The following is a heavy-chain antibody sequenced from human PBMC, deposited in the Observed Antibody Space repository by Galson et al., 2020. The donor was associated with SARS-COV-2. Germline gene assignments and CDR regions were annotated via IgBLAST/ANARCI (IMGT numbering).Heavy chain of an antibody. V-gene: IGHV3-33*01. J-gene: IGHJ6*03. CDR1: GFTFSSYG. D-gene: IGHD3-9*01. CDR2: IWYDGSNK. Sequence: SLKISCAASGFTFSSYGMHWVRQAPGKGLEWVAVIWYDGSNKYYADSVKGRFTISRDNSKNTLYLQMNSLRAEDTAVYYCAREGLRYFDWLLIARRDYYYYYMDVWGKGTTVTVSS. CDR3: AREGLRYFDWLLIARRDYYYYYMDV.